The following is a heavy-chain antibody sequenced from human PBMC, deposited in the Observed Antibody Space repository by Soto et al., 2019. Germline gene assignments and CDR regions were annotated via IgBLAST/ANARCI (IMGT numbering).Heavy chain of an antibody. CDR1: GFTFSSYA. Sequence: GGSLRLSCAASGFTFSSYAMSWVRQAPGKGLEWVSAISGSGGSTYYADSVKGRFTISRDNSKNTLYLQMNSLRAEDTAVYYCAKDPGYCTNGVCYRWFDPWGQGTLVTVSS. D-gene: IGHD2-8*01. CDR3: AKDPGYCTNGVCYRWFDP. J-gene: IGHJ5*02. V-gene: IGHV3-23*01. CDR2: ISGSGGST.